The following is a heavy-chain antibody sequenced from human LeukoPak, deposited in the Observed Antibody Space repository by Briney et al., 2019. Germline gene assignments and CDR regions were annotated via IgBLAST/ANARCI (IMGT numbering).Heavy chain of an antibody. J-gene: IGHJ4*02. V-gene: IGHV3-23*01. CDR2: MSGSGGST. CDR1: EFTFSSYA. D-gene: IGHD3-10*01. Sequence: HPGGSLRLSCAASEFTFSSYAMSWVRQAPGKGLEWVSAMSGSGGSTYYADSVKGRFTISRDNSKNTLYLQMNSLRAEDTAVYYCAKAMVRGYLDYFDYWGQGTLVTVSS. CDR3: AKAMVRGYLDYFDY.